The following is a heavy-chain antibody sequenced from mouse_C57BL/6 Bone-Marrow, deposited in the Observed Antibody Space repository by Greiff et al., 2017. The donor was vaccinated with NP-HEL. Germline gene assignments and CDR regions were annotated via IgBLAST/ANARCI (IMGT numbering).Heavy chain of an antibody. CDR3: ARKAYYGRSYEFAY. CDR1: GYTFTSYW. D-gene: IGHD1-1*01. CDR2: IDPSDSYT. J-gene: IGHJ3*01. Sequence: QVQLQQPGTELVKPGASVKLSCKASGYTFTSYWMHWVKQRPGQGLEWIGEIDPSDSYTNYNQKFKGKATLTVDTSSSTAYMQLSSLTSEDSAVYYGARKAYYGRSYEFAYWGQGTLVTVSA. V-gene: IGHV1-69*02.